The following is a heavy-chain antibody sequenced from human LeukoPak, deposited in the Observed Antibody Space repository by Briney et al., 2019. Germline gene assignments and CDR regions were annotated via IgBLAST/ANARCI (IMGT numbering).Heavy chain of an antibody. D-gene: IGHD6-19*01. V-gene: IGHV3-21*01. CDR2: ISSSSSYI. J-gene: IGHJ3*02. CDR1: GFTFSSYS. CDR3: ARDRLRVAAPDAFDI. Sequence: PGGSLRLSCAASGFTFSSYSMNWVRQAPGKGLEWVSSISSSSSYIYYADSVKGRFTIPRDNAKNSLYLQMNSLRGEDTAVYYCARDRLRVAAPDAFDIWGQGTMVTVSS.